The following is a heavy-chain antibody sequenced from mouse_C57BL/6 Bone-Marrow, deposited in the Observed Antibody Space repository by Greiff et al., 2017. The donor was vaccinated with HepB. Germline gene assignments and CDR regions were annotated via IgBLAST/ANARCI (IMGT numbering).Heavy chain of an antibody. Sequence: EVQVVESGGGLVQPGASLKLSCESYEYEFTSHDMSWVRQTPEKRLEWVAAINSDGGSTYYPDNMERRFIITRDNTKKTLYLHMSSLRSEDTALYYCARGGDYYGSHWYFDVWGTGTTVTVSS. V-gene: IGHV5-2*01. J-gene: IGHJ1*03. CDR3: ARGGDYYGSHWYFDV. CDR1: EYEFTSHD. D-gene: IGHD1-1*01. CDR2: INSDGGST.